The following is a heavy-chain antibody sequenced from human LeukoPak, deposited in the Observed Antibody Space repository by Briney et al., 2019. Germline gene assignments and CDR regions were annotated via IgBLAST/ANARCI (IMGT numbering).Heavy chain of an antibody. V-gene: IGHV3-23*01. CDR1: GFTFSSYA. CDR2: ISGSGSST. CDR3: ARDEDTSALSEY. D-gene: IGHD2/OR15-2a*01. Sequence: GGSLRLSCAASGFTFSSYAMSWVRQAPGKGLEWVSAISGSGSSTYYADFVKGGFTISRDNSKSTLYLHMDSLRAEDTAVYYCARDEDTSALSEYWGQGTLVTVSS. J-gene: IGHJ4*02.